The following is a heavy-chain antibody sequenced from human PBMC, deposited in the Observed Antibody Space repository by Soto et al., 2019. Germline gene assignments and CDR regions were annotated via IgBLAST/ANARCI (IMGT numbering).Heavy chain of an antibody. V-gene: IGHV1-69*02. CDR2: IIPILGIA. CDR3: AAEYGAKSA. D-gene: IGHD4-17*01. J-gene: IGHJ4*02. Sequence: QVQLVQSGAEVKKPGSSVKVSCKASGGTFSSYTINWVRQAPGQGLEWVGRIIPILGIAKNAQKFQGRVTITADKSTSTAYMELSSLRSEDTAVYYCAAEYGAKSAWGQGTLVTVSS. CDR1: GGTFSSYT.